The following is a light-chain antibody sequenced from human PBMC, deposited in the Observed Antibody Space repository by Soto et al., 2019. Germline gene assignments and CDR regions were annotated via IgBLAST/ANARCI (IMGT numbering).Light chain of an antibody. CDR3: QQYNVWPYT. Sequence: EIVMTQSPATLSVSPGERATLSCRASQSVSSKLVWYQQKPGQAPRLLIYGASTRATGIPARFSGSGSGTEFTLTISSLQSEDFAVYCCQQYNVWPYTFGQGTKLEIK. CDR1: QSVSSK. CDR2: GAS. J-gene: IGKJ2*01. V-gene: IGKV3-15*01.